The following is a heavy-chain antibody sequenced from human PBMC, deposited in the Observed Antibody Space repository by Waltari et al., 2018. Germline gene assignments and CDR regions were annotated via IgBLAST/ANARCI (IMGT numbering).Heavy chain of an antibody. CDR1: VGHLSGGNYY. CDR2: VSYNGGT. CDR3: ATYTGHFDYFDH. D-gene: IGHD1-1*01. V-gene: IGHV4-39*01. J-gene: IGHJ4*02. Sequence: QVHLQESGPGLVKPSQSLSLTSTVSVGHLSGGNYYWGGVRQPPGTGRAWIGYVSYNGGTFYSPSLKNRVSVSVDTSNKELSLTLGSVTAADTAIYYCATYTGHFDYFDHWGRGALVTVSS.